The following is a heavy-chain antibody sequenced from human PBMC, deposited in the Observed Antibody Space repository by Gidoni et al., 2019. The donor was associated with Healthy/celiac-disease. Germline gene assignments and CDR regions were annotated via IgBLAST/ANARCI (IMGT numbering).Heavy chain of an antibody. J-gene: IGHJ4*02. CDR2: IYTSGST. CDR1: GGSISSGSYY. Sequence: QVQLQESGPGLVKPSQTLSLTCTVSGGSISSGSYYWSWIRQPAGKGLEWIGRIYTSGSTNYNPSLKSRVTISVDTSKNQFSLKLSSVTAADTAVYYCARDNRASGSYPHFDYWGQGTLVTVSS. D-gene: IGHD1-26*01. CDR3: ARDNRASGSYPHFDY. V-gene: IGHV4-61*02.